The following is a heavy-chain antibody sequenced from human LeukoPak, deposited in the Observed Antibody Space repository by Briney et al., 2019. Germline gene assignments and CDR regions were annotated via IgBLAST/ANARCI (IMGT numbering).Heavy chain of an antibody. V-gene: IGHV3-23*01. D-gene: IGHD6-19*01. CDR2: INYSGDST. J-gene: IGHJ4*02. CDR1: GFSFSSYA. Sequence: QPGGSLRLSCAVSGFSFSSYAMIWVRQAPGKGLEWLSGINYSGDSTYYADSVKGRFTISRDNFKNTLYLQMNSLRADDTAVYYCAKSGSGWYLDFWGQGTLVTVSS. CDR3: AKSGSGWYLDF.